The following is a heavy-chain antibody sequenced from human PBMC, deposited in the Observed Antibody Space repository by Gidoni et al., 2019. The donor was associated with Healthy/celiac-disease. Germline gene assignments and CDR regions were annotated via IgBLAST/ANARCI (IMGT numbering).Heavy chain of an antibody. Sequence: EVQLLEPGGGLVQPGGSLRLSCAASGFPFSSYAMSWVRQAPGKGLEWVSAISGSGGSTYYADSVKGRFTISRDNSKNTLYLQMNSLRAEDTAVYYCAAFDFWSGYHTFDIWGQGTMVTVSS. V-gene: IGHV3-23*01. D-gene: IGHD3-3*01. CDR3: AAFDFWSGYHTFDI. J-gene: IGHJ3*02. CDR1: GFPFSSYA. CDR2: ISGSGGST.